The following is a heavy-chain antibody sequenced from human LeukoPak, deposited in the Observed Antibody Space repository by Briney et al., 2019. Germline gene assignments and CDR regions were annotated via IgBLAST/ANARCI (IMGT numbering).Heavy chain of an antibody. CDR3: ARVMTVASTESFDY. CDR2: ISSRSSSI. CDR1: GFTFSSYT. J-gene: IGHJ4*02. V-gene: IGHV3-21*01. Sequence: GGSLRLSCAASGFTFSSYTMNWVRQAPGKGLEWVSSISSRSSSIYYADSVKGRFTISRDNAKNSLYLQMNSLRAEDTAVYYCARVMTVASTESFDYWGQGTLVTVSS. D-gene: IGHD6-19*01.